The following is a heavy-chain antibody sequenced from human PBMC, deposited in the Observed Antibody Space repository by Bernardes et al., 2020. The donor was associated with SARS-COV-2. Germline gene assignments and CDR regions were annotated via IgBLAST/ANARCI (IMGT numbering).Heavy chain of an antibody. CDR2: IWQDGSIQ. Sequence: GSLRLSCAASGFTFSKYGMHWVRQAPGKGLEWVAVIWQDGSIQYYADSVKGRFTISRDNSKDTVFLQMNSLRDEDTAVYFCTRFPGGGTPPFDSWGQGTLVTVSS. CDR1: GFTFSKYG. V-gene: IGHV3-33*01. J-gene: IGHJ4*02. D-gene: IGHD3-16*01. CDR3: TRFPGGGTPPFDS.